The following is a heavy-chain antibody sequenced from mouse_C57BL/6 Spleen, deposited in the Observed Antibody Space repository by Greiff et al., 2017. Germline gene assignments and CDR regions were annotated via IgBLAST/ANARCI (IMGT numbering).Heavy chain of an antibody. CDR1: GYTFTSYW. D-gene: IGHD2-4*01. V-gene: IGHV1-59*01. CDR3: AREGDDYDVLYFDY. J-gene: IGHJ2*01. CDR2: IDPSDSYT. Sequence: QVQLQQPGAELVRPGTSVKLSCKASGYTFTSYWMHWVKQRPGQGLEWIGVIDPSDSYTNYNQKFKGKATLTVDTSSSTAYMQLSSLTSEDSAVYYCAREGDDYDVLYFDYWGQGTTLTVSS.